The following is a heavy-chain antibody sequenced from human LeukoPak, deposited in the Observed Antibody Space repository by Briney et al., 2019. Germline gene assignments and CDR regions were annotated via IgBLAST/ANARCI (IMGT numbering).Heavy chain of an antibody. Sequence: RGSLRLSCAASGFAFSSYWMHWVRQAPGKGLVWVSRINSDGSSTSYADSVKGRFTISRDNAMNSLYLQMNSLRAEDTAVYYCARKSSSWYSIFDYWGQGALVTVSS. CDR2: INSDGSST. CDR3: ARKSSSWYSIFDY. D-gene: IGHD6-13*01. CDR1: GFAFSSYW. J-gene: IGHJ4*02. V-gene: IGHV3-74*01.